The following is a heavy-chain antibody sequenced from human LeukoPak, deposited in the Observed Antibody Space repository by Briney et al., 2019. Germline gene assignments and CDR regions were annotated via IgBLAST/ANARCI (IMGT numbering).Heavy chain of an antibody. D-gene: IGHD2-2*01. J-gene: IGHJ2*01. Sequence: ASVKVSCKASGGTFSSYAISWVRQAPGQGLEWMGGIIPIFGTANYAQKFQGRVTITTDESTSTAYMELSSLRSEDTAVYYCARAGVVVPAAGGYFDLWGRGTLVTVSS. CDR1: GGTFSSYA. CDR3: ARAGVVVPAAGGYFDL. V-gene: IGHV1-69*05. CDR2: IIPIFGTA.